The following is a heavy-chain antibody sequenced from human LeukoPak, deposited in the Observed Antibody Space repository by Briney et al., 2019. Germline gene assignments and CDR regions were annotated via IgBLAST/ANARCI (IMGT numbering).Heavy chain of an antibody. Sequence: GGSLRLSCAASGFTFSSYGMHWVRQAPGKGLEWVAVISYDGSNKYYADSVKGRFTISRDNSKNTLYLQMNSLRAEDTAVYYCAKDRSRYQLLEDAFDIWGQGTMVTVSS. CDR2: ISYDGSNK. CDR3: AKDRSRYQLLEDAFDI. CDR1: GFTFSSYG. D-gene: IGHD2-2*01. J-gene: IGHJ3*02. V-gene: IGHV3-30*18.